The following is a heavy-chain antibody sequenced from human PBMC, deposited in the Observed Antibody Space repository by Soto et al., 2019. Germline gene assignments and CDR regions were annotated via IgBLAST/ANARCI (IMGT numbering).Heavy chain of an antibody. V-gene: IGHV3-23*01. CDR1: GFIFSSYA. CDR3: AKGNVVVTAQEGYFDY. Sequence: EVQLLESGGGMVQPGGSLRLSCAASGFIFSSYAMSWVRQAPGKGLEWVSAISGSGGSTYYADSVKGRFTISRDNSKNTLYPQMNSLRAEDTAVYYCAKGNVVVTAQEGYFDYWGQGTLVTVSS. CDR2: ISGSGGST. J-gene: IGHJ4*02. D-gene: IGHD2-21*02.